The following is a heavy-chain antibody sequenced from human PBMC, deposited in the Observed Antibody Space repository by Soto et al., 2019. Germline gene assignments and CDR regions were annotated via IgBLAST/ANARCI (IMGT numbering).Heavy chain of an antibody. J-gene: IGHJ5*02. CDR2: INAANGDT. V-gene: IGHV1-3*01. CDR3: VRRHVSATGIDWFDP. CDR1: GYTLTSYG. D-gene: IGHD6-13*01. Sequence: SVKVSCKASGYTLTSYGIHLVRQAPGQRLEWMGWINAANGDTKYSPKFQGRVTITRDTSASTAYMELSSLRSEDTAVYYCVRRHVSATGIDWFDPWGQGTLVTVSS.